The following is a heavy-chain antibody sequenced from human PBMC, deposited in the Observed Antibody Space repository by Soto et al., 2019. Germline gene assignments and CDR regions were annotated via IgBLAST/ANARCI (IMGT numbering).Heavy chain of an antibody. D-gene: IGHD2-15*01. CDR3: AKEGGYCSGGSCRHDAFDI. J-gene: IGHJ3*02. V-gene: IGHV3-30*18. Sequence: PGGSLRLSCAASGFTFSSYGMHWVRQAPGKGLEWVAVISYDGSNKYYADSVKGRFTISRDNSKNTLYLQMNSLRVEDTAVYYCAKEGGYCSGGSCRHDAFDIWGQGTMVTVSS. CDR1: GFTFSSYG. CDR2: ISYDGSNK.